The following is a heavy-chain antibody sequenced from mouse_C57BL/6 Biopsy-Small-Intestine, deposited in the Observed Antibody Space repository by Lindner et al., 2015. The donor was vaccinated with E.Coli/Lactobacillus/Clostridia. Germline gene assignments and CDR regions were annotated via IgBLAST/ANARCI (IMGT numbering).Heavy chain of an antibody. Sequence: VQLQESGAELVRPGASVTISCKASGYSFTGYYMNWVKQSPEKSLEWIGEINPSTGGASYNQKFKAKATLTVDKSSSTAYMQLKSLTSEDSAVYYCARSDDGSFAYWGQGTLVTVSA. CDR1: GYSFTGYY. CDR2: INPSTGGA. V-gene: IGHV1-42*01. J-gene: IGHJ3*01. D-gene: IGHD2-3*01. CDR3: ARSDDGSFAY.